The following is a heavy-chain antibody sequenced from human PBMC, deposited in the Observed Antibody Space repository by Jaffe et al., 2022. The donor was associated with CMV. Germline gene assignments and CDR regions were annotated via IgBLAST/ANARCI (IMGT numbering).Heavy chain of an antibody. V-gene: IGHV4-34*01. Sequence: QVQLQQWGAGLLKPSETLSLTCAVYGGSFSGYYWSWIRQPPGKGLEWIGEINHSGSTNYNPSLKSRVTISVDTSKNQFSLKLSSVTAADTAVYYCASRKRTYYYDSSGYSIDYWGQGTLVTVSS. D-gene: IGHD3-22*01. J-gene: IGHJ4*02. CDR2: INHSGST. CDR3: ASRKRTYYYDSSGYSIDY. CDR1: GGSFSGYY.